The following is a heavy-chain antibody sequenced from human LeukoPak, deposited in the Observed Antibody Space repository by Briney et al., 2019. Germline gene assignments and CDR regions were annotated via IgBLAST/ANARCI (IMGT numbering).Heavy chain of an antibody. D-gene: IGHD3-16*01. CDR3: AKRIGGVNSFDH. Sequence: GGSLRLSCAGSGFTFSSYAMSWVRQAPGRGLEWVSVISGSSDTTYYADSVKGRFIISRDNSKNTLYLQMNSLRAEDTAVYYCAKRIGGVNSFDHWGQGTLVTVSS. V-gene: IGHV3-23*01. J-gene: IGHJ4*02. CDR2: ISGSSDTT. CDR1: GFTFSSYA.